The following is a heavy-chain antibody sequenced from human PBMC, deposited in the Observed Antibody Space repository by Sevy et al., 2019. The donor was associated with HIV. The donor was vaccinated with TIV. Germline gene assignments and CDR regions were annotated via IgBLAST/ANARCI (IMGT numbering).Heavy chain of an antibody. CDR2: IFYSGSP. CDR3: XXXXXXXQFYLDY. V-gene: IGHV4-59*12. CDR1: GDSISNYY. J-gene: IGHJ4*02. Sequence: SETLSLTCTVSGDSISNYYLSWIRQPPGKGLEWIGYIFYSGSPNYNPSLESRVTISKDTSKNQLSLKLSSVTAADTXXXXXXXXXXXXQFYLDYWGQGTLVTVSS.